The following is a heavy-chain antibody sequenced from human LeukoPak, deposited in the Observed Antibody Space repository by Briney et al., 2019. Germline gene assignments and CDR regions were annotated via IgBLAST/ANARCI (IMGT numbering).Heavy chain of an antibody. CDR2: NNWNGATT. J-gene: IGHJ4*02. V-gene: IGHV3-20*04. CDR1: GFTFDDHG. D-gene: IGHD1-1*01. CDR3: ARLKINHGWKGGMDY. Sequence: GGSLRLSCAASGFTFDDHGMTWVRQVPGKGLEWVSNNWNGATTNYADSVKGRFTISRDNAKNSPYLQMNSLRAEDTAFYYCARLKINHGWKGGMDYWGQGTLVTVSS.